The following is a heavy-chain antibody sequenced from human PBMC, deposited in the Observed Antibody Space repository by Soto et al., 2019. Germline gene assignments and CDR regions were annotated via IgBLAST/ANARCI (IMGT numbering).Heavy chain of an antibody. V-gene: IGHV4-4*02. CDR2: ISHSEGS. D-gene: IGHD4-4*01. Sequence: QVQLQESGPGLVKPSGTLSLTCAVSGGSISSTKWWTWVRQPPGKGLEWIAEISHSEGSNYNPSRRRRVAMSLDNSKNQFSRRLSSVTAADTAVYYCATQTISYTWDVWGQGTTVTVS. CDR1: GGSISSTKW. CDR3: ATQTISYTWDV. J-gene: IGHJ6*02.